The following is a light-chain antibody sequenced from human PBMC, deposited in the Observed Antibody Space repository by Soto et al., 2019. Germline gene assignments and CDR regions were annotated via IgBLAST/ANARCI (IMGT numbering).Light chain of an antibody. J-gene: IGLJ1*01. CDR1: SSDVGGYNY. CDR2: EVS. V-gene: IGLV2-14*01. CDR3: SSYTSSSTLV. Sequence: QSALTQPASVSGSPGQSITISCPGTSSDVGGYNYVSWYQQHPGKAPKLMIYEVSNRPSGVSNRFSGSKSGNTASLTISGLQGEDEADYYCSSYTSSSTLVFGTGTKLTVL.